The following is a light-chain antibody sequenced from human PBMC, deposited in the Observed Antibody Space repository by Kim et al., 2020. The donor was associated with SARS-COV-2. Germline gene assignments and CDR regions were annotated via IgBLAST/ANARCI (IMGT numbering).Light chain of an antibody. Sequence: QSALTQPASVSGSPGQTITISCTGTSSDVGGYNYVYWYQQYPGTAPKLLIYDVRNRPSGVSNRFFGSKSANTASLTISGLQAEDEADYYCSSYTSSSTLVFGGGTKLTVL. V-gene: IGLV2-14*03. CDR3: SSYTSSSTLV. CDR2: DVR. CDR1: SSDVGGYNY. J-gene: IGLJ2*01.